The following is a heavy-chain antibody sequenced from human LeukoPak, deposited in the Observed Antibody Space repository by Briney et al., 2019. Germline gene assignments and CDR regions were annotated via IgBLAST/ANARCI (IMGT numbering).Heavy chain of an antibody. V-gene: IGHV3-23*01. CDR2: ISGSGEST. D-gene: IGHD4-23*01. CDR1: GFTFSSYA. CDR3: AKDAPYGGKRFDY. J-gene: IGHJ4*02. Sequence: EPGGSLRLSCAASGFTFSSYAMGWVRQVPGKGLEWVSGISGSGESTFYTGSVKGRFTISRDNSKNTLYLQMNSLRAEDTAVYYCAKDAPYGGKRFDYWGQGTLVTVSS.